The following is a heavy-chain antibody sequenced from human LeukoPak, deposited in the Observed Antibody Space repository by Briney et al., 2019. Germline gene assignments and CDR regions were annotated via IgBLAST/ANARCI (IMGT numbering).Heavy chain of an antibody. CDR2: IYYSGST. Sequence: SETLSLTCTVSGGSISSYYWSWIRQPPGKGLEWIGYIYYSGSTNYNPSLKSRVTISVDTSKNQFSLKLSSVTAADTAVYHCARCRYSSGWPYYYGMDVWGQGTTVTVSS. D-gene: IGHD6-19*01. J-gene: IGHJ6*02. V-gene: IGHV4-59*01. CDR3: ARCRYSSGWPYYYGMDV. CDR1: GGSISSYY.